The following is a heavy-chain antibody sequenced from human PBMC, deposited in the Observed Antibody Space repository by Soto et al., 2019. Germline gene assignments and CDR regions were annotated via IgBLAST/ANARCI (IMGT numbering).Heavy chain of an antibody. CDR1: GGSISGYY. CDR3: ARGGAYSSSWYGN. Sequence: QVQLQESGPGLVKPSETLSLSCTVSGGSISGYYWSWIRQPPGKGLEWIGYIYYSGTTSYNPSLKSRVTISVDTSKNQFSLKLSSVTAAATAVYYCARGGAYSSSWYGNWGQGTLVTVSS. V-gene: IGHV4-59*01. CDR2: IYYSGTT. J-gene: IGHJ4*02. D-gene: IGHD6-13*01.